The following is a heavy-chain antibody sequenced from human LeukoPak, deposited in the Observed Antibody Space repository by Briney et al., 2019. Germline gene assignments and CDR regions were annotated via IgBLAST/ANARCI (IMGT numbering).Heavy chain of an antibody. V-gene: IGHV3-7*01. Sequence: GGSLRLSCAASGFTFSSYWMSWVRQAPGKGLEWVANIKQDGSEKYYVDSVKGRFTISRDNAKNSLYLQMNSLRAEDTAVYYCARDRDYSGSYWSYYYYYMDVWGKGTTVTVSS. CDR3: ARDRDYSGSYWSYYYYYMDV. J-gene: IGHJ6*03. D-gene: IGHD1-26*01. CDR1: GFTFSSYW. CDR2: IKQDGSEK.